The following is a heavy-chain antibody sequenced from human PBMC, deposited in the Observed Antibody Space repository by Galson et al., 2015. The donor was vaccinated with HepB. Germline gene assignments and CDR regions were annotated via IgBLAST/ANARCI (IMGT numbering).Heavy chain of an antibody. V-gene: IGHV4-59*01. CDR1: GGSISSYY. D-gene: IGHD3-10*01. Sequence: LSLTCTVSGGSISSYYWSWIRQPPGKGLEWIGYIYYSGSTNYNPSLKSRVTISVDTSKNQFSLKLSSVTAADTAVYYCARALSPGGSGALYYYMDVWGKGTTVTVSS. CDR3: ARALSPGGSGALYYYMDV. J-gene: IGHJ6*03. CDR2: IYYSGST.